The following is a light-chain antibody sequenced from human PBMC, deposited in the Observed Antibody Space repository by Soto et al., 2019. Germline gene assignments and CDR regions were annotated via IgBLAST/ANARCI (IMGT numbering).Light chain of an antibody. J-gene: IGKJ3*01. Sequence: DIQMTQSPSSVSASVGDRVTITCRASHDISTWLAWYQQKPGKAPNLLIYATSSLHIGVPSRFSGRGSGTDFSLNISSLQPEDFATYYCQQTNSFPFTFGPGTKVDIK. CDR3: QQTNSFPFT. CDR2: ATS. CDR1: HDISTW. V-gene: IGKV1-12*01.